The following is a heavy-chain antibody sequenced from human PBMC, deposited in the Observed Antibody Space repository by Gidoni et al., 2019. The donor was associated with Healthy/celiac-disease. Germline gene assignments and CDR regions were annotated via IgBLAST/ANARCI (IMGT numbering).Heavy chain of an antibody. CDR2: INHSGST. CDR3: ARRSAYYYDSSGYFFDY. CDR1: GGSFSGYY. Sequence: QVQLQQWGAGLLKPSETLSLTCAVYGGSFSGYYWSWIRQPPGKGLEWIGEINHSGSTNYNPSLKSRVTISVDTSKNQFSLKLSSVTAADTAVYYCARRSAYYYDSSGYFFDYWGQGTLVTVSS. V-gene: IGHV4-34*01. J-gene: IGHJ4*02. D-gene: IGHD3-22*01.